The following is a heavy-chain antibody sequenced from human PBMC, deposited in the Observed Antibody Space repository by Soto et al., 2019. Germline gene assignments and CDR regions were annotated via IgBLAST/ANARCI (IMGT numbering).Heavy chain of an antibody. D-gene: IGHD5-12*01. CDR1: GFTFGDYA. J-gene: IGHJ4*02. CDR2: IRSKAYGGTT. CDR3: TRVAGGEYSGYEAGYYFDY. Sequence: GGSLRLSCTASGFTFGDYAMSWVRQAPGKGLEWVGFIRSKAYGGTTEYAASVKGRFTISRDDSKSIAYLQMNSLKTEDTAVYYCTRVAGGEYSGYEAGYYFDYWGQGTLVTVSS. V-gene: IGHV3-49*04.